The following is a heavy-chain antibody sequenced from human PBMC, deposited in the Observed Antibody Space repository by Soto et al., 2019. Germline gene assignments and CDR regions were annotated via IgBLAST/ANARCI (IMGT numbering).Heavy chain of an antibody. CDR1: GFTFSSYG. J-gene: IGHJ5*02. CDR2: IWYDGSNK. D-gene: IGHD4-17*01. V-gene: IGHV3-33*01. CDR3: ARDLDGDHGVVNWFDP. Sequence: ESGGGVVQPGRSLRLSCAASGFTFSSYGMHWVRQAPGKGLEWVAVIWYDGSNKYYADSVKGRFTISRDNSKNTLYLQMNSLRAEDTAVYYCARDLDGDHGVVNWFDPWGQGTLVTVSS.